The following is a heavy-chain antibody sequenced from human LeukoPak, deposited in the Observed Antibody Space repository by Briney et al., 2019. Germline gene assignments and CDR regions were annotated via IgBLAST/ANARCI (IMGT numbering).Heavy chain of an antibody. CDR1: GFTFSSYN. V-gene: IGHV3-48*01. D-gene: IGHD5-18*01. CDR3: ARAWDGYTYGYYY. J-gene: IGHJ4*02. Sequence: GGSLRLSRAASGFTFSSYNMNWVRQAPGKGLEWVSYISSTSSSIHVADAVKGRFTISRDNAKNSLYLQMNSLRAEDTAVYYCARAWDGYTYGYYYWGQGTLVTVSS. CDR2: ISSTSSSI.